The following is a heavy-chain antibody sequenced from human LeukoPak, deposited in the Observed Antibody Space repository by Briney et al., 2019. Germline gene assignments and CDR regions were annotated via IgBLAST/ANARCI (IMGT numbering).Heavy chain of an antibody. Sequence: PGGSLRLSCAASGFTFSSYGMHWVRQAPGKGLEWVAVISYDGSNKYYADSVKGRFTISRDNSKNTLYLQMNSLRAEDTAVYYCAKEKGGRGYSGYAPLPENDYWGQGTLVTVSS. V-gene: IGHV3-30*18. CDR2: ISYDGSNK. J-gene: IGHJ4*02. CDR3: AKEKGGRGYSGYAPLPENDY. CDR1: GFTFSSYG. D-gene: IGHD5-12*01.